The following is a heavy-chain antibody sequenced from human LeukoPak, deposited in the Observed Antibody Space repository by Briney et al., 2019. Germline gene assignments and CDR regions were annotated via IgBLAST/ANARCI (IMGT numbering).Heavy chain of an antibody. CDR1: GFTFSSYW. D-gene: IGHD4-17*01. V-gene: IGHV3-7*03. Sequence: GGSLRLSCAASGFTFSSYWMSWVRQAPGQGLEWVANIKQDGSEKYYVDSVKGRFTISRDNTKNSLYLQMNSLRAEDTAVYFCARGQTTVTNWGQGTLVTVSS. CDR2: IKQDGSEK. J-gene: IGHJ4*02. CDR3: ARGQTTVTN.